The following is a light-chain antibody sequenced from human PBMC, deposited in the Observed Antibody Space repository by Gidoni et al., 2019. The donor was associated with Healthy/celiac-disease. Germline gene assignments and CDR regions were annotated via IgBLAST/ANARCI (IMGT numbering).Light chain of an antibody. CDR3: PQYDNLPFT. CDR2: DAS. Sequence: DIQMTQSPSSLSASVGDRVTITCQASQDISNYLNWYQQKPGKAPKLLIYDASNLETGVPSRFIGSGSGTDFTFTISSLQPEDIATYYCPQYDNLPFTFGPXTKVDIK. CDR1: QDISNY. V-gene: IGKV1-33*01. J-gene: IGKJ3*01.